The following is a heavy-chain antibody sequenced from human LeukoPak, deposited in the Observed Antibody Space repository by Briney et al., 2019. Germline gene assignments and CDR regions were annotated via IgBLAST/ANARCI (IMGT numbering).Heavy chain of an antibody. Sequence: ASVKVSCKASGYTFTGYYMHWVRQAPGQGLEWMGWIDPNSGGTNYAQKFQGRVTMTRDTSISTAYMELSRLRSDDTAVYYCARLASLYDSSGYYWGDYWGQGTLVTVSS. CDR2: IDPNSGGT. CDR3: ARLASLYDSSGYYWGDY. D-gene: IGHD3-22*01. V-gene: IGHV1-2*02. J-gene: IGHJ4*02. CDR1: GYTFTGYY.